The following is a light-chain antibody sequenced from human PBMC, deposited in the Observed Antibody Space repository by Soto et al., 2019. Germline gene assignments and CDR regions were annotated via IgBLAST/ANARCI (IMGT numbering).Light chain of an antibody. CDR1: QSISNW. CDR3: QQYHIYSGT. V-gene: IGKV1-5*01. CDR2: HAS. Sequence: DIQMTQSPSTLPASLGDRVTITCRASQSISNWLAWYQQKPGIAPKVLIYHASNLQSGVPSRFSGSGSGTEFTLTINSLQPDDFATYYCQQYHIYSGTFGQGTKVDIK. J-gene: IGKJ1*01.